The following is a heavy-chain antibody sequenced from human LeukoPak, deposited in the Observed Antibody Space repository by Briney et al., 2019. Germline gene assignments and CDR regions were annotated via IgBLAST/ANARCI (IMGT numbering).Heavy chain of an antibody. D-gene: IGHD2-2*01. CDR2: IYHSGST. V-gene: IGHV4-38-2*01. Sequence: AETLSLTCAVSGYSISSGYYWGWIRQPPGKGLEWIGSIYHSGSTYYNPSLKCRVTISVDTSKNQFSLKLSSVTAADTAVYYCARQKCQLLRTYYFDYWGQGTLVTVSS. CDR1: GYSISSGYY. CDR3: ARQKCQLLRTYYFDY. J-gene: IGHJ4*02.